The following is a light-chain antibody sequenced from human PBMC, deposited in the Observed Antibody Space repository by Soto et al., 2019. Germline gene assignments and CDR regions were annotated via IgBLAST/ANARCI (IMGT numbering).Light chain of an antibody. CDR3: SSYAGATNRYVL. V-gene: IGLV2-8*01. CDR1: SSDVGGYNY. Sequence: QSALTQPPSASGSPGQSVTISCTGTSSDVGGYNYVSWYQQHPGKAPKLMIYDVTKRPSGVPGRFSGSKSGNTASLTVSGLQAEDEADYYCSSYAGATNRYVLFGGGTKLTVL. CDR2: DVT. J-gene: IGLJ2*01.